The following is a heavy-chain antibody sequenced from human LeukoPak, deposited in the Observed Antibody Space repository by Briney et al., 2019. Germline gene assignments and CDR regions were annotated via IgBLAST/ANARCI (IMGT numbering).Heavy chain of an antibody. D-gene: IGHD1-26*01. CDR1: GFTFSSYG. CDR2: ISYDGSNK. J-gene: IGHJ4*02. Sequence: PGRSLRLSCAASGFTFSSYGMHWVRQAPGKGLEWVAVISYDGSNKYYADSVKGRFTISRDNSKNTLYLQMNSLRAEHTAVYYCARDPTWSYPRGYFDYWGQGTLVTVSS. CDR3: ARDPTWSYPRGYFDY. V-gene: IGHV3-30*19.